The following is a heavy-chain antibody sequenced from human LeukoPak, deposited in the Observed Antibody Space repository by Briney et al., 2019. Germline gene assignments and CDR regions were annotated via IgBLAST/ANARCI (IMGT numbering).Heavy chain of an antibody. Sequence: PSETLSLTCDVSGASISSYYWSWIRQPPGQRLEWIGYLYYTGSTKYNPSLRSRVTISVDTSKNQISLKLSSVTAADTAVYYCARHLIESGSAYYYAFGYWGQGTLVTVSA. J-gene: IGHJ4*02. CDR1: GASISSYY. D-gene: IGHD3-22*01. CDR2: LYYTGST. CDR3: ARHLIESGSAYYYAFGY. V-gene: IGHV4-59*08.